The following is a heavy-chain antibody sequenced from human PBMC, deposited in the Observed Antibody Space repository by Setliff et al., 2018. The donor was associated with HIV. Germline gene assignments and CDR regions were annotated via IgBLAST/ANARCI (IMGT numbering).Heavy chain of an antibody. CDR1: GFTFRTFG. J-gene: IGHJ3*02. CDR2: ISSGGNYM. D-gene: IGHD1-26*01. Sequence: PGGSLRLSCAASGFTFRTFGMNWVRQAPGNGLEWVSSISSGGNYMYYADSVKGRSTISRDNAKNSLYLQMNSLRADDTALYYCARAPNGGWWEGGVSFDIWGHGTMVTVSS. V-gene: IGHV3-21*01. CDR3: ARAPNGGWWEGGVSFDI.